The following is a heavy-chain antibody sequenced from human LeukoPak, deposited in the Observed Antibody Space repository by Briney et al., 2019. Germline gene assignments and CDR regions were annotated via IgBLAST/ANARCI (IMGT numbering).Heavy chain of an antibody. CDR3: AKDSLYSSSSTDY. CDR2: ISGSGGST. CDR1: GFTFSSYA. J-gene: IGHJ4*02. D-gene: IGHD6-6*01. Sequence: GGSLRLSCAASGFTFSSYAMSWVCQAPGKGLEWVSAISGSGGSTYYADSVKGRFTISRDNSKNTLYLQMNSLRAEDTAVYYCAKDSLYSSSSTDYWGQGTLVTVSS. V-gene: IGHV3-23*01.